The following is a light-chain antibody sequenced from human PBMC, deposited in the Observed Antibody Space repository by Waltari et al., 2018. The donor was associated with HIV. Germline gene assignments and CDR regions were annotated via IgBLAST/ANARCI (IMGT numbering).Light chain of an antibody. CDR3: QQRSDSPPST. J-gene: IGKJ4*01. CDR2: DAI. V-gene: IGKV3-11*01. CDR1: QSVGSY. Sequence: EIVLTQSPATLSLSPGETAPLPCRASQSVGSYLAWYQQKPGRAPRLLIYDAINRATGIPARFSGSGSGTDFTLTISSLEPEDFAVYYCQQRSDSPPSTFGGGTKVEI.